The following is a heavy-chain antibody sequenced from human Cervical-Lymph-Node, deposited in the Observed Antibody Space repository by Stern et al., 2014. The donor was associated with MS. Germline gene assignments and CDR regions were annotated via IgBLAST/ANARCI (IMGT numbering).Heavy chain of an antibody. J-gene: IGHJ4*02. V-gene: IGHV3-21*01. Sequence: EVQLVESGGGLVKPGGSLRLSCVASGFTFSDYSGNWGRQAPGKGLEGAASISSTGTYIYYADSVKGRFTISRDNAKNSLYLQMNSLRAEDTAVYYCATDLMTTVTTIEYWGQGALVTVSS. D-gene: IGHD4-17*01. CDR1: GFTFSDYS. CDR3: ATDLMTTVTTIEY. CDR2: ISSTGTYI.